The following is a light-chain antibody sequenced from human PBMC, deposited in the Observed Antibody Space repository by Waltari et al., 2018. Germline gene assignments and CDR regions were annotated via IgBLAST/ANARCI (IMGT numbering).Light chain of an antibody. J-gene: IGKJ2*01. CDR1: QSVLYHSNNNNF. CDR3: QQYYSTPYT. V-gene: IGKV4-1*01. Sequence: DIVMTQSPDSLAVSLGERATINCKSNQSVLYHSNNNNFLAWYHHKAGQPPKLLIYWASTRESGVPDRFRGSGSGTDFTRTISTLQAEDVAVYYCQQYYSTPYTFGQGTKLEIK. CDR2: WAS.